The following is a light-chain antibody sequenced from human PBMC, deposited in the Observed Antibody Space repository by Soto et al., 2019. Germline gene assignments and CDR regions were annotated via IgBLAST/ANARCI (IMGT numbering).Light chain of an antibody. CDR1: QSILDSSINKNR. V-gene: IGKV4-1*01. Sequence: DIVMTQSPGSLAVSLGERATFNCKSSQSILDSSINKNRLAWYQQRPGQPPKLLIFWASTRESGVPDRFSGSGYGTDFTLTISSLQAEDVAVYYCQQYYSIPFTFGPGSRVDIK. CDR3: QQYYSIPFT. J-gene: IGKJ3*01. CDR2: WAS.